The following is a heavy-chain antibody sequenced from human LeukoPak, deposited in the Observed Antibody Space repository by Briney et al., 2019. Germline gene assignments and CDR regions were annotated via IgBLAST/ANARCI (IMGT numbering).Heavy chain of an antibody. V-gene: IGHV4-38-2*01. CDR3: ARRCSSTSCYVAFDI. CDR1: GYSISSGYY. J-gene: IGHJ3*02. CDR2: IYHSGST. Sequence: PSETLSLTCAVSGYSISSGYYWGWIRQPPGKGLEWIGSIYHSGSTYYNPSLKSRVTISVDTSKNQFSLKLSSVTAADTAVYYCARRCSSTSCYVAFDIWGQGTMVTVSS. D-gene: IGHD2-2*01.